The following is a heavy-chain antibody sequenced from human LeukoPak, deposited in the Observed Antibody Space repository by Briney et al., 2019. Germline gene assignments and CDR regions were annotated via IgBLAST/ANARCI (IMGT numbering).Heavy chain of an antibody. CDR1: GFTFINYY. CDR2: INLSGGST. V-gene: IGHV1-46*01. Sequence: ASVKVSYKASGFTFINYYMHWVRQAPGQGLEWLGIINLSGGSTHYPQKFQDRVTMTRDTSTSTVYMELSSLRSEDTAVYYCARTAAADLSYFDYWGQGTLVTVSS. D-gene: IGHD2-15*01. J-gene: IGHJ4*02. CDR3: ARTAAADLSYFDY.